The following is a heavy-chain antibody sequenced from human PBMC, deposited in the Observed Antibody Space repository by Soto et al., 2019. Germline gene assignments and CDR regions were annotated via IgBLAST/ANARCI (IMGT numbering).Heavy chain of an antibody. V-gene: IGHV3-23*01. D-gene: IGHD6-19*01. J-gene: IGHJ3*02. CDR1: GFTFSSYA. CDR3: AKAWAASRSSGWYQDAFDI. Sequence: GGSLRLSCAASGFTFSSYAMSWVRQAPGKGLEWVSAISGSGGSTYYADSVKGRFTISRDNSKNTLYLQMNSLRAEDTAVYYCAKAWAASRSSGWYQDAFDIWGQGTMVTVAS. CDR2: ISGSGGST.